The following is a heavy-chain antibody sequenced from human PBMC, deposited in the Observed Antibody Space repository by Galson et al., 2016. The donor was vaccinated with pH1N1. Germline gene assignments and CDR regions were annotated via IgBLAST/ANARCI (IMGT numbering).Heavy chain of an antibody. CDR1: GYTFTTYW. Sequence: QSGAEVKKPGESLKISCKGSGYTFTTYWIGWVRQMPGKGLEWMGIIYPGDSDTKYSPSFQGQVTISADESISTTYLQWSSLKASDTAMYYCARRAGVAAASAFDLWGQGTLLIVSS. D-gene: IGHD6-13*01. CDR3: ARRAGVAAASAFDL. CDR2: IYPGDSDT. J-gene: IGHJ5*02. V-gene: IGHV5-51*01.